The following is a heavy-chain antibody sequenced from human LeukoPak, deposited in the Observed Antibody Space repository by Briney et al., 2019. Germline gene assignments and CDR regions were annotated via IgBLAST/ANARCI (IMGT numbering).Heavy chain of an antibody. Sequence: ASVKVSCKASGYTFTSYGISWVRQAPGQGLEWMGWISAYNGNTNYAQKLQGRVTMTTDTSTSTAYMELRSLRSDDTAVYYCALGYYDFWSGYYTGWGQGTLVTVSS. CDR1: GYTFTSYG. CDR3: ALGYYDFWSGYYTG. CDR2: ISAYNGNT. V-gene: IGHV1-18*01. J-gene: IGHJ4*02. D-gene: IGHD3-3*01.